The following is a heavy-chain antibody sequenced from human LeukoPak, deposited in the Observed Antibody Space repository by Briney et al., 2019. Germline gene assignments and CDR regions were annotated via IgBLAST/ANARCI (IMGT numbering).Heavy chain of an antibody. J-gene: IGHJ4*02. D-gene: IGHD3-16*01. CDR2: IKSKGDGETT. CDR1: GFTFTNAW. Sequence: GGSLRLSCAASGFTFTNAWMSWVRQAPGKGLEWVGRIKSKGDGETTDYAAPMKGRFTTSRDDSKATLYLQMNSLKAEDTAVYYCTTAWELILIGGVFVYGGRGPLVTVPS. V-gene: IGHV3-15*01. CDR3: TTAWELILIGGVFVY.